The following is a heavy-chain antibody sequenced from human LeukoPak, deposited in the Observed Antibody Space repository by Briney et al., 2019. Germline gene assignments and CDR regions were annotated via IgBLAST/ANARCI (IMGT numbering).Heavy chain of an antibody. CDR3: ARGGYSYGWDFDY. CDR1: GFTFSSYA. Sequence: GGSLRLSCAASGFTFSSYAMHWVRQAPGKGLEWVAVISYDGSNKYYADSVKGRFTISRDNSKNTLYLQMNSLRAEDTAVYYCARGGYSYGWDFDYWGQGTLVTVSS. D-gene: IGHD5-18*01. V-gene: IGHV3-30*04. CDR2: ISYDGSNK. J-gene: IGHJ4*02.